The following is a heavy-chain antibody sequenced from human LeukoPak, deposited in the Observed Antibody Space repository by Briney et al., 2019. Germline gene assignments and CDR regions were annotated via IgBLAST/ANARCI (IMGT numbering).Heavy chain of an antibody. CDR1: GFTLSSYW. CDR3: ARDQYHLRSYYYGMDV. D-gene: IGHD4-11*01. V-gene: IGHV3-7*04. CDR2: IKQDGTSN. J-gene: IGHJ6*02. Sequence: GGSLRLSCAASGFTLSSYWMSWVRQAPGEGREWVANIKQDGTSNYYVDSEKGRFTIARNNADNSLVLEMNSLRVEDTAVYYCARDQYHLRSYYYGMDVCGQGTTVTVSS.